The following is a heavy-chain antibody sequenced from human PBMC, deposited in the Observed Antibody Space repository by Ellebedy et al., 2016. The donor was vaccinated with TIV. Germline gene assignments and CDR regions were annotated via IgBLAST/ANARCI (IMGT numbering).Heavy chain of an antibody. CDR2: IIPVIGSV. CDR1: GGAFSGSA. D-gene: IGHD1-26*01. V-gene: IGHV1-69*06. J-gene: IGHJ4*02. Sequence: ASVKVSCKASGGAFSGSAISWVRQTPGQGLEWMGGIIPVIGSVTYAHNFRGRVTFTADTSTHTAYMELTSLTFDDSAVYLWARDPERRIVGAGFDYWGQGTMVAVSS. CDR3: ARDPERRIVGAGFDY.